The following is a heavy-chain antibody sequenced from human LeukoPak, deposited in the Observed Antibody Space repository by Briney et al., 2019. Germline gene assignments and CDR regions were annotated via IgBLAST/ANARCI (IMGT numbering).Heavy chain of an antibody. CDR2: ISWNSGSI. Sequence: GGSLRLSCAASGFTFDDYAMHWVRQAPGKGLEWVSGISWNSGSIGYADSVKGRFTISRDNAKNSLYLQMNSLRAEDTAVYYCAREGGSGWYSGWFDPWGQGTLVTVSS. CDR1: GFTFDDYA. D-gene: IGHD6-19*01. J-gene: IGHJ5*02. V-gene: IGHV3-9*01. CDR3: AREGGSGWYSGWFDP.